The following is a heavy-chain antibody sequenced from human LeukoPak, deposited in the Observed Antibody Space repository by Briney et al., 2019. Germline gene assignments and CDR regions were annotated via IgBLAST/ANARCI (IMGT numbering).Heavy chain of an antibody. CDR1: GGSISSGDHY. V-gene: IGHV4-61*02. J-gene: IGHJ6*03. Sequence: SETLSLTCTVSGGSISSGDHYWTWIRQSPGKGLEWIGRIYTSGSTNYNPSLKSRVTMSVDTSKNQFSLKLSSVTAADTAVYYCARDLYCSSTSCYKDYYYMDVWGKGTTVTVSS. CDR2: IYTSGST. D-gene: IGHD2-2*02. CDR3: ARDLYCSSTSCYKDYYYMDV.